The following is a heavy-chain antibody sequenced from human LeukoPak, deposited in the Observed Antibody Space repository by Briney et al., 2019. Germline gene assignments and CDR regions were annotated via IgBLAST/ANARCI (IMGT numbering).Heavy chain of an antibody. Sequence: SETLSLTCTGSGGSIMVAAYSWSWIRQPPGKGLEWIGYIYYSGRSYYNPSLKSRVTISLDRSKNQFSLRLSSVTAADAAVYFCARGYGDNSGAFDIWGQGTLVTVSS. J-gene: IGHJ3*02. D-gene: IGHD4-23*01. CDR3: ARGYGDNSGAFDI. V-gene: IGHV4-30-2*01. CDR1: GGSIMVAAYS. CDR2: IYYSGRS.